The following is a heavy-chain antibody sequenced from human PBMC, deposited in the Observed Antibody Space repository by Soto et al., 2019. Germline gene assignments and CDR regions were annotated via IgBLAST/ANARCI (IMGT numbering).Heavy chain of an antibody. CDR3: ARGWSSSGPY. CDR2: MYDTGST. CDR1: SASISSYF. Sequence: PSETLSLTCTVSSASISSYFWSWIRQAPGKGLEWIAFMYDTGSTNYNPSLKGRVSISVDTSKTQISLNLNSVTAADTAVYYCARGWSSSGPYWGQGIMVTVSS. V-gene: IGHV4-59*12. J-gene: IGHJ4*02. D-gene: IGHD6-13*01.